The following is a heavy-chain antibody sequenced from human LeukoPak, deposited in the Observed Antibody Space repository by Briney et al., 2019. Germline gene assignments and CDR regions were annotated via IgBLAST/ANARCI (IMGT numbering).Heavy chain of an antibody. J-gene: IGHJ4*02. Sequence: GGSLLLSCAASGFPFISYAMNWVRPAPGKGLEWVSAVRGGDAGTSYADSVKGRFTISRDNSKNTLYLQMNSLRADDTAVYYCAKNRGGSYYSGSDYWGQGTLVTVSS. CDR3: AKNRGGSYYSGSDY. CDR2: VRGGDAGT. CDR1: GFPFISYA. D-gene: IGHD1-26*01. V-gene: IGHV3-23*01.